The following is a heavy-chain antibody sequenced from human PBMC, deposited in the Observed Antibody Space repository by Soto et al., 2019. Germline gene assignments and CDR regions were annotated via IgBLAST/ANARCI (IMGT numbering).Heavy chain of an antibody. CDR3: ARHSSYYYDSSAYYDS. CDR1: GAPISTGNW. J-gene: IGHJ5*01. D-gene: IGHD3-22*01. V-gene: IGHV4-4*02. CDR2: IYHGGNT. Sequence: QVHLQESGPGLVQSSGTLSLTCGVSGAPISTGNWWTWVRQPPGKGLEWIGEIYHGGNTNYRPSLKSRVTISVDKATTQFSLRLSSVTAADTAVYYCARHSSYYYDSSAYYDSWGQGALVTVSS.